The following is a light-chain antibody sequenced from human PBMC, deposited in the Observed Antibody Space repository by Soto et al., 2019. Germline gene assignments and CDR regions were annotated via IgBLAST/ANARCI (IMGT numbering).Light chain of an antibody. J-gene: IGKJ1*01. CDR1: QDISAW. Sequence: IQMTQSPSTLSASVGDIVTITCRASQDISAWLAWYQQKPGKPPKLVIYKATALETGVPSRFSGSGSGTEFTLTISSLQPDDFTTYYCQQYSAFPWTFGQGTKVDIK. CDR3: QQYSAFPWT. CDR2: KAT. V-gene: IGKV1-5*03.